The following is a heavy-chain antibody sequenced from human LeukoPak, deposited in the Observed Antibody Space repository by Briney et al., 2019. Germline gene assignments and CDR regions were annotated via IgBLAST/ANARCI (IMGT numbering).Heavy chain of an antibody. D-gene: IGHD3-9*01. CDR1: GFTFSNTW. CDR3: STDSTIVY. J-gene: IGHJ4*02. CDR2: IKSKTDGGTT. Sequence: PGGSLRLSCAGSGFTFSNTWMSGVRQAPGKGLEWVGRIKSKTDGGTTDYAAPVKGRFSISRDDSKNTLYLQMNSLKTEDTAVYYCSTDSTIVYWGQGTLVTVSS. V-gene: IGHV3-15*01.